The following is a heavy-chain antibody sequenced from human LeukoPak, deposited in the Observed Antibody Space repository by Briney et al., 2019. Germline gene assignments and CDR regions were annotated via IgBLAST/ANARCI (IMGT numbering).Heavy chain of an antibody. D-gene: IGHD3-10*01. J-gene: IGHJ4*02. CDR2: INWNGGST. V-gene: IGHV3-20*04. Sequence: GGSLRLSCAASGFTFDDYGMSWVRQAPGKGLEWVSGINWNGGSTGYAGSVKGRFTISRDNAKTSLYLQMNSLRAEDTALYYCACDYYGSGKNYWGQGTLVTVSS. CDR3: ACDYYGSGKNY. CDR1: GFTFDDYG.